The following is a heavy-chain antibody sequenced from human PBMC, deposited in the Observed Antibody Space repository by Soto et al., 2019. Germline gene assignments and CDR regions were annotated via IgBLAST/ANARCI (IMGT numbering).Heavy chain of an antibody. Sequence: SETLSLTCSVPGAALNSGNYYWSWIRQVPGKGLEWIGHTYVTGAVDYNPSLRDRITISQDTSERQFSLNLRLVTAADTAVYYCARLRIATNNYKWFDPWGQGTLVTVSS. CDR1: GAALNSGNYY. J-gene: IGHJ5*02. D-gene: IGHD2-21*01. CDR2: TYVTGAV. V-gene: IGHV4-31*03. CDR3: ARLRIATNNYKWFDP.